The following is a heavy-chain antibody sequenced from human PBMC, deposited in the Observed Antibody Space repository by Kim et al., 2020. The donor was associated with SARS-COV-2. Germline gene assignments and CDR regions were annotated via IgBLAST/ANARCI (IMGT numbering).Heavy chain of an antibody. CDR3: DASDY. Sequence: GGSLRLSCAASGFTFGIYAMGWARQAPGKGLEWVSTISDSGRNTHYADSVKGRFTISRDNSMNTLYLQMNSLRAEDTAVYYCDASDYWGQGTLVTVSS. V-gene: IGHV3-23*01. J-gene: IGHJ4*02. CDR1: GFTFGIYA. CDR2: ISDSGRNT.